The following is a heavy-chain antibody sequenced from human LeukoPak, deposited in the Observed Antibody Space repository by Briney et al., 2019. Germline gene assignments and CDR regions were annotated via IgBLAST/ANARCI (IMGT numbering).Heavy chain of an antibody. CDR2: IYYSGNT. J-gene: IGHJ4*02. CDR1: GDSISSGDYY. V-gene: IGHV4-30-4*08. CDR3: ARVGVADTAMVPDY. D-gene: IGHD5-18*01. Sequence: SQTLSLTCTVSGDSISSGDYYWSWIRQPPGKGLEWIGYIYYSGNTYYNPSLQSRVTISVDTSKNQFSLKLSSVTAADTAVYYCARVGVADTAMVPDYWGQGTLVTVSS.